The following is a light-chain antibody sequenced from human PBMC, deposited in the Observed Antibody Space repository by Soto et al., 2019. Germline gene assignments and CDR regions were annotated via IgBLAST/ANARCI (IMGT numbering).Light chain of an antibody. CDR3: QQRSKWPLT. CDR1: ESVITY. V-gene: IGKV3-11*01. CDR2: DAS. J-gene: IGKJ4*01. Sequence: EIVLTQSPDTLSLSPGERATLSCRASESVITYLAWYQQKPGQAPRLPMYDASNRVAGIPGRFSGSGSGTDCTLTISSLEPEDFAVYYCQQRSKWPLTFGGGTKVDIK.